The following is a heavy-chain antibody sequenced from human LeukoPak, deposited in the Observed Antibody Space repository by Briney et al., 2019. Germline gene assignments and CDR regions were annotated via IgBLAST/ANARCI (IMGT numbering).Heavy chain of an antibody. V-gene: IGHV3-7*05. CDR2: IKQDGSEK. CDR1: GFTFSSYW. CDR3: AKSGQFDY. Sequence: GGSLRLSCAASGFTFSSYWMSWVRQAPGKGLEWVANIKQDGSEKYYVDSVKGRFTISRDNSKNTVSLQMNSLRVEDTAIYYCAKSGQFDYWGQGTLVTVSS. J-gene: IGHJ4*02.